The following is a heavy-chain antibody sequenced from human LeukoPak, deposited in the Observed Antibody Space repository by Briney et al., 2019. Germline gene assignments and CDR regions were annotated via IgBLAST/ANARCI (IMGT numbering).Heavy chain of an antibody. D-gene: IGHD3-22*01. J-gene: IGHJ4*02. V-gene: IGHV6-1*01. CDR1: GDSFSSNSVV. CDR3: ARGAPSDSSGYRDPSFDY. Sequence: SQTLSLTCAISGDSFSSNSVVWNWLRQSPSRGLEWLGRSYYRSKWSNDYAVSVKGRITINPDTSKNEFSLQLNSVTAEATAVYYCARGAPSDSSGYRDPSFDYWGQGTLVTVSS. CDR2: SYYRSKWSN.